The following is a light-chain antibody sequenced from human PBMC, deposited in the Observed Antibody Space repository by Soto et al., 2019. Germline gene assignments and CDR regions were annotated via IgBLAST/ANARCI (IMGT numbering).Light chain of an antibody. CDR3: QKDNSAPWT. CDR1: QGISDY. J-gene: IGKJ1*01. V-gene: IGKV1-27*01. Sequence: DIQMTLCPSSVSASVGDRVTITCRSSQGISDYLAWYQQKPGKVPKLLIYAASTLQSGVPSRFSGSGSGTDFTLTISSLQPEDVATYYCQKDNSAPWTFCEGTMVDIK. CDR2: AAS.